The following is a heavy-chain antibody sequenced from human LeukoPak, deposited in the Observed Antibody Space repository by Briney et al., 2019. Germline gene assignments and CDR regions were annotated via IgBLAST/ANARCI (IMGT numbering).Heavy chain of an antibody. J-gene: IGHJ4*02. CDR2: INWNGGST. Sequence: GGSLRLSCAASGFTLDDYGMSWVRQAPGKGLEWVSGINWNGGSTGYADSVKGRFTISRDNAKNSLYLQMNSLRAEDTALYYCARSGLYYYDISGLGYWGQGTLVTVSS. V-gene: IGHV3-20*04. CDR1: GFTLDDYG. CDR3: ARSGLYYYDISGLGY. D-gene: IGHD3-22*01.